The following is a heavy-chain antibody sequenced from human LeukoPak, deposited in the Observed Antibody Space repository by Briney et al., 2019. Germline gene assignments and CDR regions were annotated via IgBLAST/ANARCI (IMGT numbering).Heavy chain of an antibody. CDR1: GGSISSYY. CDR2: IYTSGST. J-gene: IGHJ2*01. D-gene: IGHD4-17*01. CDR3: ARVPVTHYWYFDL. Sequence: RTSETLSLTCTVSGGSISSYYWSWIRQPAGKGLEWIGRIYTSGSTNYNPSLKSRVTMSVDTYKNQFSLKLSSVTAADTAVYYCARVPVTHYWYFDLWGRGTLVTVSS. V-gene: IGHV4-4*07.